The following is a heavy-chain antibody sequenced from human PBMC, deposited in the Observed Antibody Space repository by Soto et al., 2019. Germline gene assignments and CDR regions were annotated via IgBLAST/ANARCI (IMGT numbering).Heavy chain of an antibody. J-gene: IGHJ6*02. CDR1: GFTFNNYA. V-gene: IGHV3-23*01. Sequence: EVQLLESGGGLVQPGGSLRLSCTASGFTFNNYAMSWVRQAPGKGLEWVSGLTASGLNTYYTDSVKGRFTISRDNSRNTVYLQMSGLRVEDTAVFHCAKGLGNAKEVWGQGTTVTVSS. CDR2: LTASGLNT. CDR3: AKGLGNAKEV. D-gene: IGHD2-8*01.